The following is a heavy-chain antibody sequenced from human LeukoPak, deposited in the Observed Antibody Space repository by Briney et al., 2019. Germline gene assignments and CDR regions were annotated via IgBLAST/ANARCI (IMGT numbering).Heavy chain of an antibody. CDR3: ARTDNNWNYGGFDY. Sequence: PSETLSLTCTVSGGSISSGSYYWSWIRQPAGKGLEWIGRIYTSGSTNYNPSLKSQVTISVDTSKNQFSLKLSSVTAADTAVYYCARTDNNWNYGGFDYWGQGTLVTVSS. D-gene: IGHD1-7*01. J-gene: IGHJ4*02. V-gene: IGHV4-61*02. CDR1: GGSISSGSYY. CDR2: IYTSGST.